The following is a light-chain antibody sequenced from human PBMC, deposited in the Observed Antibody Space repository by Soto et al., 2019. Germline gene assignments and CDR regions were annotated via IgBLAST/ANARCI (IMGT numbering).Light chain of an antibody. J-gene: IGKJ5*01. CDR3: QQRNYWPIT. V-gene: IGKV3-11*01. Sequence: EIGSTQSPATLSLSPGEGVTLSCRASQSVGSYLAWYQQKLGQAPRLLIYDASKRATGIPARFSGSGSGTVFTLTINSLEPEDFAVYYCQQRNYWPITFGQGTRLEIK. CDR1: QSVGSY. CDR2: DAS.